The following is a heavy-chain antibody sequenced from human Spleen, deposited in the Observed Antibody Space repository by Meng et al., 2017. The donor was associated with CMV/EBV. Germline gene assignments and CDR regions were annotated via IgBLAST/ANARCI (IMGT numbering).Heavy chain of an antibody. CDR2: IYHSGST. Sequence: GSLRLSCTVSGYSITSGYYWGWIRQPPGKGLEWIGIIYHSGSTYYNPSLKSRVTISVDTSKNQFSLKLTSVTAADTAVYYCGRDEGIAMAGNPGVFDFWGQGTLVTVSS. CDR1: GYSITSGYY. V-gene: IGHV4-38-2*02. J-gene: IGHJ4*02. D-gene: IGHD6-19*01. CDR3: GRDEGIAMAGNPGVFDF.